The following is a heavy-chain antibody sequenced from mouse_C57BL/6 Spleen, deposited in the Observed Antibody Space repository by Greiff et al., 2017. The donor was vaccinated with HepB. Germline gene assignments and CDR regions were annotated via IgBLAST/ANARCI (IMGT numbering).Heavy chain of an antibody. CDR1: GFTFSDYG. Sequence: DVKLVESGGGLVKPGGSLKLSCAASGFTFSDYGMHWVRQAPEKGLEWVAYISSGSSTIYYADTVKGRFTISRDNAKNTLFLQMTSLGSEDTAMYYCARGGLRHYAMDYWGQGTSVTVSS. J-gene: IGHJ4*01. V-gene: IGHV5-17*01. CDR2: ISSGSSTI. D-gene: IGHD2-4*01. CDR3: ARGGLRHYAMDY.